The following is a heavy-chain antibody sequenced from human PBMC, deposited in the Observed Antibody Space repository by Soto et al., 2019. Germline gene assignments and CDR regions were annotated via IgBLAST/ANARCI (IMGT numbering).Heavy chain of an antibody. CDR1: GFTFSSYS. J-gene: IGHJ4*02. Sequence: GGSLRLSCAASGFTFSSYSMNWVRQAPGKGLEWVSSISSSSSYIYYADSVKGRFTISRDNAKNSLYLQMNSLRAKDTAVYYCRLAQEYSSGWPEEDFDYWGQGTLVTV. V-gene: IGHV3-21*01. D-gene: IGHD6-19*01. CDR3: RLAQEYSSGWPEEDFDY. CDR2: ISSSSSYI.